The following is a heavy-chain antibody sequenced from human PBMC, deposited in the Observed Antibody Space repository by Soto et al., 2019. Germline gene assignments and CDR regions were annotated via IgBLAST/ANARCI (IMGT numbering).Heavy chain of an antibody. Sequence: GGSLRLSCAASGFTFSSYWMSWVRQAPGKGLEWVANIKQDGSEKYYVDSVKGRFTISRDNAKNSLYLQMNSLRAEDTAVYYCAMFYYDSSGYLPSPYYYYYGMDVWGQGTTVTVS. D-gene: IGHD3-22*01. CDR1: GFTFSSYW. CDR3: AMFYYDSSGYLPSPYYYYYGMDV. CDR2: IKQDGSEK. V-gene: IGHV3-7*02. J-gene: IGHJ6*02.